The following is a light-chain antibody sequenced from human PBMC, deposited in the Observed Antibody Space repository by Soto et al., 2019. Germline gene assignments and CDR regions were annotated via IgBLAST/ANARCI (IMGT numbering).Light chain of an antibody. CDR3: QQYGSSPPRT. Sequence: EIVLTQSPVILSLSPGERATLSCRASQSVSNDFLAWYQQKPGQAPRLLIYGASTRATDVPDRFSGSGSGADFTLTISRLEPEDFAVYYCQQYGSSPPRTFGQGTKV. CDR1: QSVSNDF. V-gene: IGKV3-20*01. J-gene: IGKJ1*01. CDR2: GAS.